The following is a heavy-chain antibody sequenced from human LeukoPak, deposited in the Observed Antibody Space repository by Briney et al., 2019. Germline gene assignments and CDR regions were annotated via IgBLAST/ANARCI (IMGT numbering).Heavy chain of an antibody. V-gene: IGHV4-59*13. J-gene: IGHJ3*02. CDR1: GGSISSNY. Sequence: SETLSLTCTISGGSISSNYWSWIRQPPGKGLEWIGYCHYSGNTNYNPSLKSRATISVDMSKNQFSLTLNSVTAADTAVYYCARSASSPPRSAFDIWGQGKRVTAS. CDR3: ARSASSPPRSAFDI. CDR2: CHYSGNT.